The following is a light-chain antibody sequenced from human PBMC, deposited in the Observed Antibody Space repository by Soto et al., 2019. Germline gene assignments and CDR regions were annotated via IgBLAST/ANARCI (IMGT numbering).Light chain of an antibody. Sequence: DIQMTQSPSTLSASVGDRVTITCRASQSISIWLAWYQQKPGKAPKLLIYDASSLKSGVPSRFSGSGSGTEFTLTISSLQPYDFATYFCQQYNSYSATFGQGTKVEIK. V-gene: IGKV1-5*01. CDR2: DAS. CDR1: QSISIW. CDR3: QQYNSYSAT. J-gene: IGKJ1*01.